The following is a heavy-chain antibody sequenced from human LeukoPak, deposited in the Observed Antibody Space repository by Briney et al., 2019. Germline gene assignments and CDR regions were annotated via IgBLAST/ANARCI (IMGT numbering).Heavy chain of an antibody. CDR2: FDPEDGET. D-gene: IGHD3-10*01. J-gene: IGHJ5*02. CDR1: GYTLTELS. CDR3: ARFSDGSGSPLYNWFDP. Sequence: ASVKVSCKVSGYTLTELSMHGVRQAPGKGLEWMGGFDPEDGETIYAQKFQGRVTMTEDTSTDTAYMELSSLRSEDTAVYYCARFSDGSGSPLYNWFDPWGQGTLVTVSS. V-gene: IGHV1-24*01.